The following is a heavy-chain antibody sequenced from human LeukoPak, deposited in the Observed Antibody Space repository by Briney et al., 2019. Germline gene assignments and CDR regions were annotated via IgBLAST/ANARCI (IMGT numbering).Heavy chain of an antibody. D-gene: IGHD2-15*01. CDR3: AKDGYCSGGSCYSDY. CDR2: IRHDGDNK. CDR1: GFTFSSYG. Sequence: PGGSLRLSCAASGFTFSSYGLHWVRQAPGKGLEWVGFIRHDGDNKYYTDSVKGRFTISRDNSKNTLYLQMNSLRAEDTAVYYCAKDGYCSGGSCYSDYWGQGTLVTVSS. J-gene: IGHJ4*02. V-gene: IGHV3-30*02.